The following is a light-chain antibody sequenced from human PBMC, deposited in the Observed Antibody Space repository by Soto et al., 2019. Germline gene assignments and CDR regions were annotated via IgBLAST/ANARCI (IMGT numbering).Light chain of an antibody. V-gene: IGKV3-15*01. CDR3: QQYNYWPPGT. J-gene: IGKJ1*01. CDR1: QSVSSN. Sequence: EIVMTQSPATLSVSPGERATLSCRASQSVSSNLAWYQQKPGQAPRLLVYGASTRATAIPARFSGSGSGTEFTHTISSLQSEDIAVYYCQQYNYWPPGTFGQGTKVEIK. CDR2: GAS.